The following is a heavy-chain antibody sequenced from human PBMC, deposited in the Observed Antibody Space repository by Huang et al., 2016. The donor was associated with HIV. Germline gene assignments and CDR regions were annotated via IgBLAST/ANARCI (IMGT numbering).Heavy chain of an antibody. CDR3: ARLPGSITMIRGVITDPY. CDR1: GGSIRSDNYY. V-gene: IGHV4-39*02. Sequence: LQLQESGPGLVKPSETLSLTCTVSGGSIRSDNYYWGWIRQPPGKGLEWIGSIYYSGSTYYNPSLQRRVTITVDTSKNHFSLRMRSVTAADTAVYYCARLPGSITMIRGVITDPYWGQGTLVTVSS. J-gene: IGHJ4*02. D-gene: IGHD3-10*01. CDR2: IYYSGST.